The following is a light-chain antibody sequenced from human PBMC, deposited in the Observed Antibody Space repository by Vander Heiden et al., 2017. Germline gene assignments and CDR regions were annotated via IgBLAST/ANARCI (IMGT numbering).Light chain of an antibody. V-gene: IGKV1-33*01. CDR1: QDISNH. CDR2: DAS. J-gene: IGKJ4*01. CDR3: QQYDNLPLT. Sequence: DIQMTQSPSSLSASVGDRVTITCQASQDISNHLNWYQQRPGKAPKLLIYDASNLETGVPARFSGSGSGTDFTFTINSLQTEDIATYYCQQYDNLPLTFGGGTKVEIK.